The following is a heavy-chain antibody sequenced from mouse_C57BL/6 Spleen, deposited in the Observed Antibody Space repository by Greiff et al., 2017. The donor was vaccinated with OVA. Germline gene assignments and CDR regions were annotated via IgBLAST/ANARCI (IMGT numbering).Heavy chain of an antibody. Sequence: ESGPGLVKPSQSLSLTCSVTGYSITSGYYWNWIRQFPGNKLEWMGYISYDGSNNYNPSLKNRISITRDTSKNQFFLKLNSVTTEDTATYYCARGEPIAYWGQGTLVTVSA. J-gene: IGHJ3*01. CDR2: ISYDGSN. CDR3: ARGEPIAY. V-gene: IGHV3-6*01. CDR1: GYSITSGYY.